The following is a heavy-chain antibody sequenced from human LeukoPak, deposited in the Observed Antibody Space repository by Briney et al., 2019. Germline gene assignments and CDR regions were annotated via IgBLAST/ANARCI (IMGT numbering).Heavy chain of an antibody. CDR3: ACSSCWYEFDY. CDR2: IYSGGST. Sequence: GGSLRLSCAASGFTVSSNYMSWVRQAPGKGLEWVSVIYSGGSTYYADSVKGRFTVSRDNSKNTLYLQMNSLGAEDAAVYYCACSSCWYEFDYWGQGTLVTVSS. D-gene: IGHD6-19*01. J-gene: IGHJ4*02. V-gene: IGHV3-66*01. CDR1: GFTVSSNY.